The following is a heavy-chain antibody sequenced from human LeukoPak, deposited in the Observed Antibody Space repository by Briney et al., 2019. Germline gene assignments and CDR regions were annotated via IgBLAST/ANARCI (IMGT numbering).Heavy chain of an antibody. Sequence: PSETLSLTCSVSGGSISSYYWSWIRQPPGKGLEWIGYLYYSGSTNSNPSLKSRVTMSVDTSKNQFSLKLRSVTAADTAVYYCATALSAVTTKHSWGQGTLVTVSS. D-gene: IGHD4-17*01. CDR1: GGSISSYY. CDR2: LYYSGST. J-gene: IGHJ4*02. V-gene: IGHV4-59*01. CDR3: ATALSAVTTKHS.